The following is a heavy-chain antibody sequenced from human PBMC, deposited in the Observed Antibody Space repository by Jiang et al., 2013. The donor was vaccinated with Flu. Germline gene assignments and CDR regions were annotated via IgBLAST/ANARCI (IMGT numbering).Heavy chain of an antibody. J-gene: IGHJ6*02. V-gene: IGHV1-8*01. Sequence: SGAEVKKPGASVTVSCNISGYTFTTYDINWVRQASGQGLEWMGWMSPNTGNTGYAQKFQGRVTMTRNTSINTAYLELSGLTSEDTAVYYCARKGGVTGTPLSHGMDAVGPRGPRSPSR. CDR3: ARKGGVTGTPLSHGMDA. CDR2: MSPNTGNT. D-gene: IGHD3-16*01. CDR1: GYTFTTYD.